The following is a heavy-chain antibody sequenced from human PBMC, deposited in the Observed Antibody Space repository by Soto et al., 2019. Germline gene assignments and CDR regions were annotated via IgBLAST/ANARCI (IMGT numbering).Heavy chain of an antibody. J-gene: IGHJ4*02. CDR1: GGSISSGDYY. D-gene: IGHD5-12*01. V-gene: IGHV4-30-4*02. CDR3: AREGNLGRWLQPLDF. CDR2: IYYSGST. Sequence: SETLSLTCTVSGGSISSGDYYWSWIRQPPGKGLEWIGYIYYSGSTFYNPSLKSRVTISVDTSKNQFSLRLISVTAADTAIYFCAREGNLGRWLQPLDFWGQGTLVTV.